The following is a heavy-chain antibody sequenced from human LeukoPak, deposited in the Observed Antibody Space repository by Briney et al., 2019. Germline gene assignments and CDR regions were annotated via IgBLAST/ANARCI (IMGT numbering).Heavy chain of an antibody. CDR2: IYYSGGT. CDR3: AREFVSDGEPSEYYFDY. Sequence: PSQTLSLTCTVSGGSISSGGYSWSWIRQHPGKGLEWIGYIYYSGGTYYNPSLKSRVTISVDTSKNQFSLKLSSVTAADTAVYYCAREFVSDGEPSEYYFDYWGQGTLVTVSS. CDR1: GGSISSGGYS. D-gene: IGHD1-26*01. J-gene: IGHJ4*02. V-gene: IGHV4-31*03.